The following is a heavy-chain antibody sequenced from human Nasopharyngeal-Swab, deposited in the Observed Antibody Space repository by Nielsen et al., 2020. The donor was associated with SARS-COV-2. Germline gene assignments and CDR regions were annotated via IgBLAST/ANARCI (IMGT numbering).Heavy chain of an antibody. CDR2: INNDGSRT. V-gene: IGHV3-74*01. J-gene: IGHJ4*02. CDR3: ARGYDDTNFDY. D-gene: IGHD3-9*01. CDR1: GITFSTSW. Sequence: WGSLTLSCTASGITFSTSWMHWVRHGPGKGLVWVSRINNDGSRTNYADSVQGRFTISRDNAKNTLYLQMNSLKADDTALYFCARGYDDTNFDYWGQGTLVTVSS.